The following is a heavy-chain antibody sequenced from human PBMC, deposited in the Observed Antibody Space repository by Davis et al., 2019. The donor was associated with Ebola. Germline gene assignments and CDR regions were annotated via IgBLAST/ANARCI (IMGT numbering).Heavy chain of an antibody. CDR3: ARAGFGEIYFDY. J-gene: IGHJ4*02. CDR2: ICTAGDT. Sequence: GESLKISCAASGFTFSSYDMHWVRQATGKGLEWVSAICTAGDTYYPGSVKGRFTISREKAKNSLYLQMNSLRGEDTAVYYCARAGFGEIYFDYWGQGTLVTVSS. CDR1: GFTFSSYD. D-gene: IGHD3-10*01. V-gene: IGHV3-13*01.